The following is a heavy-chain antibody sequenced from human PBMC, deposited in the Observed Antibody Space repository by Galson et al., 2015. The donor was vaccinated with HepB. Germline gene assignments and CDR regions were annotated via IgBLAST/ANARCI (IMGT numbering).Heavy chain of an antibody. D-gene: IGHD1-14*01. CDR1: GGSISSGGYY. Sequence: LTCTVSGGSISSGGYYWSWIRQHPGKGLEWIGYIYYSGSTYYNPSLKSRVTISVDTSKNQFSLKLSSVTAADTAVYYCARFRFTGWFDPWGQGTLVTVSS. V-gene: IGHV4-31*03. J-gene: IGHJ5*02. CDR3: ARFRFTGWFDP. CDR2: IYYSGST.